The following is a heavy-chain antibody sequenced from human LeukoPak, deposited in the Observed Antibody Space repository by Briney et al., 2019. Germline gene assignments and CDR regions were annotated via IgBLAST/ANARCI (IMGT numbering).Heavy chain of an antibody. D-gene: IGHD1-7*01. Sequence: GGSLRLSCAASGFTFSGFWMHWVRQAPGKGLVWVSCISFGGSDATYADSVKGRFTISRDNAMNTLYLQMNSLRAEDTAVYYCATAGNYRFDNWGQGTLVTVSS. CDR3: ATAGNYRFDN. V-gene: IGHV3-74*01. CDR1: GFTFSGFW. CDR2: ISFGGSDA. J-gene: IGHJ4*02.